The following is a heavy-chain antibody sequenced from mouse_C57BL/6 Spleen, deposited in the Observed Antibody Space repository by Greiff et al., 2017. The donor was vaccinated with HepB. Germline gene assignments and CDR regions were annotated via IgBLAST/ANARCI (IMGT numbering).Heavy chain of an antibody. J-gene: IGHJ4*01. CDR3: NTVWSAYAMDY. Sequence: EVQLQQSGAELVRPGASVKLSCTASGFNIKDYYMHWVKQRPEQGLEWIGRIDPDDGDTEYAPKFQGKATMTADTSSNTAYLQLSSLTSEDTAVYYCNTVWSAYAMDYWGQGTSVTVSS. CDR1: GFNIKDYY. D-gene: IGHD2-10*02. V-gene: IGHV14-1*01. CDR2: IDPDDGDT.